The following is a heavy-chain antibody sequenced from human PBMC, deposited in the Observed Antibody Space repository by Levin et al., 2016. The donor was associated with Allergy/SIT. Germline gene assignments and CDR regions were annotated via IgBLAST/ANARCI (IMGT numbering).Heavy chain of an antibody. V-gene: IGHV3-23*01. CDR2: ISGSGGST. Sequence: WIRQPPGKGLEWVSAISGSGGSTYYADSVKGRFTISRDNSKNTLYLQMNSLRAEDTAVYYCAKDQDLFDYWGQGTLVTVSS. CDR3: AKDQDLFDY. J-gene: IGHJ4*02.